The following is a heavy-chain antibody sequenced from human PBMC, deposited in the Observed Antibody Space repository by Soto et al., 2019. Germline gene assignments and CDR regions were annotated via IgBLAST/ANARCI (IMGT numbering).Heavy chain of an antibody. D-gene: IGHD2-21*02. V-gene: IGHV1-46*01. Sequence: QVQLMQSGAEVKKPGASVKVSCKASGDTFTNYYIHWVRQAPGQGLERMGTVNPSGGHTTYSQNFLGRVTMTRDTSTSTLYMELTSLTSDDTAVYYCAKGGHVVVVTAAFDYWGHGTLVTVSS. CDR3: AKGGHVVVVTAAFDY. J-gene: IGHJ4*01. CDR1: GDTFTNYY. CDR2: VNPSGGHT.